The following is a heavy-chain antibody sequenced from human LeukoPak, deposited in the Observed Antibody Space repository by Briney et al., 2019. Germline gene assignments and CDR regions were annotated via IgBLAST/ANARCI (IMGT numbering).Heavy chain of an antibody. V-gene: IGHV4-34*01. CDR1: GGSFSGYY. D-gene: IGHD6-13*01. CDR2: INHSGST. CDR3: ARGVVAASGPYYYYYYYMDV. J-gene: IGHJ6*03. Sequence: SETLSLTXAVYGGSFSGYYWSWIRQPPGKGMEWIGEINHSGSTNYNPSLKSRVTISVDTSKNQFSLKLSSVTAADTAVYYCARGVVAASGPYYYYYYYMDVWGKGTTVTVSS.